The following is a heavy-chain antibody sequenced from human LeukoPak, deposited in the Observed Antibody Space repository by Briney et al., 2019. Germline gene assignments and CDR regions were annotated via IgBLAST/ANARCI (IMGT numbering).Heavy chain of an antibody. CDR2: IYSGGST. Sequence: GRSLRLSCAASGFTVSSNYMSWVRQAPGKGLEWVSVIYSGGSTYYADSVKGRFTISRDNSKNTLYLQMNSLRAEDTAVYYCARAQMRGGVFDYWGQGTLVTVST. CDR3: ARAQMRGGVFDY. V-gene: IGHV3-66*02. J-gene: IGHJ4*02. CDR1: GFTVSSNY. D-gene: IGHD3-16*01.